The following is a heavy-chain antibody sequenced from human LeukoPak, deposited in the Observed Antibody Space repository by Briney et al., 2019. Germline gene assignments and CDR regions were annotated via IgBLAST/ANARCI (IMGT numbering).Heavy chain of an antibody. J-gene: IGHJ6*02. V-gene: IGHV3-21*01. CDR2: ISIAGSSI. D-gene: IGHD6-13*01. Sequence: GGSLRLSCVASGFSFSSYTMNWVRQAPGKGLEWVSSISIAGSSIYYVDPVKGRFTISRDNAKNSLYLQMDSLRAEDTAVYYCAKDRGIAATAYYGMDVWGQGTTVIVSS. CDR3: AKDRGIAATAYYGMDV. CDR1: GFSFSSYT.